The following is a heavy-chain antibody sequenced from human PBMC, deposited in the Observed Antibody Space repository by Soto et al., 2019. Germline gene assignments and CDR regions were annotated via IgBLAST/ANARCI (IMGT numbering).Heavy chain of an antibody. V-gene: IGHV3-30-3*01. CDR1: GFTFSSYA. CDR2: ISYDGSKK. J-gene: IGHJ3*02. D-gene: IGHD1-26*01. CDR3: ARNQWELRRIEAFGI. Sequence: QVQLVESGGGVVQPGRSLRLSCAASGFTFSSYAMYWVRQAPGKGLEWVAVISYDGSKKYYADSVKGRFTISRDNSKNRLYLQMNSLRGEDTAVYCCARNQWELRRIEAFGIWGHGTMVIVSS.